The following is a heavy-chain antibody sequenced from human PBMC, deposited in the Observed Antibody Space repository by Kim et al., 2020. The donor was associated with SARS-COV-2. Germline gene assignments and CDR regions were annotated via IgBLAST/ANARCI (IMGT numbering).Heavy chain of an antibody. D-gene: IGHD6-6*01. J-gene: IGHJ4*02. CDR1: GGSFSGYY. V-gene: IGHV4-34*01. Sequence: SETLSLTCAVYGGSFSGYYWSWIRQPPGKGLEWIGEINHSGSTNYNPSLKSRVTISVDTSKNQFSLKLSSVTAADTAVYYCARGRRSQQLVLGYWGQGTLVTVSS. CDR2: INHSGST. CDR3: ARGRRSQQLVLGY.